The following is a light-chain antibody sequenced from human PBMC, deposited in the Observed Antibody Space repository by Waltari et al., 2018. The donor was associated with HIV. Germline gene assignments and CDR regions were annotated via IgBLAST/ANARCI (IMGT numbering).Light chain of an antibody. Sequence: DIQMTQSPSTLSASVGDRVTITCRASQCISSWLAWYQQQPGKAPKLLVYKASSLQSGVPSRFSGSESGTEFTLTISSLQPDDFATYHCQQYMSYRTFGQGTKVEIK. CDR3: QQYMSYRT. J-gene: IGKJ1*01. CDR2: KAS. CDR1: QCISSW. V-gene: IGKV1-5*03.